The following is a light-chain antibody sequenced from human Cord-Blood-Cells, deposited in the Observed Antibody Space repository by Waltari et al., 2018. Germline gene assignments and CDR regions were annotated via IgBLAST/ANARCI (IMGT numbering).Light chain of an antibody. V-gene: IGKV3-20*01. J-gene: IGKJ1*01. CDR3: QQYGSSRT. Sequence: EIVLTPSPGTLSLSPGERATLSCRASQRVSSSYLAWYQQQPGKAPRLLIYGASSRATCLPDRFSGSGSGTDFTLTISRLEPEDFAVYYCQQYGSSRTFGQGTKVEIK. CDR1: QRVSSSY. CDR2: GAS.